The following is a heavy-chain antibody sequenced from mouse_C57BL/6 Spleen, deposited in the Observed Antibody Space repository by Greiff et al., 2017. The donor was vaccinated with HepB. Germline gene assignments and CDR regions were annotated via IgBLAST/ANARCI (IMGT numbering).Heavy chain of an antibody. CDR2: INPSSGYT. D-gene: IGHD4-1*01. CDR3: ARGVLGFDY. Sequence: QVQLKESGAELARPGASVKMSCKASGYTFTSYTMHWVKQRPGQGLEWIGYINPSSGYTKYNQKFKDKATLTADKSSSTAYMQLSSLTSEDSAFYYCARGVLGFDYWGQGTTLTVSS. J-gene: IGHJ2*01. V-gene: IGHV1-4*01. CDR1: GYTFTSYT.